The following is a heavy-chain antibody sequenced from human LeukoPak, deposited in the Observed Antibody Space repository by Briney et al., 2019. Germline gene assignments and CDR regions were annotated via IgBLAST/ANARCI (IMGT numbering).Heavy chain of an antibody. CDR1: GFTFSSYA. V-gene: IGHV3-23*01. J-gene: IGHJ3*02. CDR3: AKADYGSGYSNAFDM. Sequence: GGSLRLSCAASGFTFSSYAMSWVRQAPGEGLEWVSDISGSGGSTYYADSVKGRFTISRDNSKNTLYLQMNSLRAEDTAVYYCAKADYGSGYSNAFDMWGQGTMVTVSS. CDR2: ISGSGGST. D-gene: IGHD3-22*01.